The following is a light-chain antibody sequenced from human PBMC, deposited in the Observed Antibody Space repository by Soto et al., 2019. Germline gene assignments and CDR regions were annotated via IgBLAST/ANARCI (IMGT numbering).Light chain of an antibody. CDR2: KAS. V-gene: IGKV1-5*03. CDR3: QQYNSYSPT. CDR1: QSISTW. Sequence: DIQMTQSPSTLSASVGDRVTITCRASQSISTWLAWYQHEPGKAPKLLIHKASSLQSGVPSRFSGSGSGTDFTLTSSSLHPDDFASYYCQQYNSYSPTFGQGTRVEIK. J-gene: IGKJ1*01.